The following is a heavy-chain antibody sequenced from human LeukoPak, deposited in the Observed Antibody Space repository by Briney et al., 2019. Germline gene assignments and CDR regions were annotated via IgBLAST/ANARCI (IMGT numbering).Heavy chain of an antibody. Sequence: GGSLRLSCAASGFTFSTYAMHWVRQAPGKGLEWVAVISYDGSNKYYADSVKGRFTISRDNSKNTLYLQMNNLRPEDMAFYYCAKDLYGDFAYYFDHWGQGTLVTVSS. CDR3: AKDLYGDFAYYFDH. CDR1: GFTFSTYA. J-gene: IGHJ4*02. D-gene: IGHD4-17*01. CDR2: ISYDGSNK. V-gene: IGHV3-30-3*01.